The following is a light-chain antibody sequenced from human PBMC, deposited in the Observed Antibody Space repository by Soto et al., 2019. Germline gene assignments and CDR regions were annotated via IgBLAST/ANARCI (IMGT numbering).Light chain of an antibody. CDR1: HSISSAY. V-gene: IGKV3-20*01. J-gene: IGKJ2*01. CDR2: GAS. CDR3: QQYGSSSVYT. Sequence: VVLTQSPGTLSLSPGERATLSCRASHSISSAYVAWYQQKPGQTPRLLIYGASSRATGVPDRFGGSGSGTEFSLTICRLEPEDSAVYYCQQYGSSSVYTFGQGTKLEIK.